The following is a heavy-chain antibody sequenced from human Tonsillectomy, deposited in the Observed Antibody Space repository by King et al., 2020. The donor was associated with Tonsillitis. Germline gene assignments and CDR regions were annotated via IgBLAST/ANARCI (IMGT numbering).Heavy chain of an antibody. CDR2: IYYSGST. Sequence: VQLQESGPGLVKPSQTLSLTCTVSGGSISSGGYYWSWIRQHPGKGLEWLGYIYYSGSTYYNPPLKSRVNISVDTSNNQFSLKLSSVTAADTAVYYCARVGRDTIFGVVTNDAFDIWGQGTMVTVSS. CDR3: ARVGRDTIFGVVTNDAFDI. D-gene: IGHD3-3*01. J-gene: IGHJ3*02. CDR1: GGSISSGGYY. V-gene: IGHV4-31*03.